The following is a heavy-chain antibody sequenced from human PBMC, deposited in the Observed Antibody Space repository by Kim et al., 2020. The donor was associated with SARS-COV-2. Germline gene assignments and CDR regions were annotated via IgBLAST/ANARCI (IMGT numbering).Heavy chain of an antibody. CDR1: GFALSGYW. V-gene: IGHV3-74*01. J-gene: IGHJ4*02. CDR2: LTDDGRT. D-gene: IGHD2-21*01. Sequence: GGSLRLSCAASGFALSGYWMHWVRQAPGKGLEWVSSLTDDGRTRYADSVKGRFTISRDNAKSTLYLQMNSLRVEDTAVYYCSRDGVGHIDLDHWGRGTPVAVS. CDR3: SRDGVGHIDLDH.